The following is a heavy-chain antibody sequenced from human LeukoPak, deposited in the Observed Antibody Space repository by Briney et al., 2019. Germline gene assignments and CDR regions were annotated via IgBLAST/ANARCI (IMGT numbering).Heavy chain of an antibody. CDR2: IIPIFGTA. CDR3: ARGGQWEPQAWAFDI. CDR1: GGTFSSYA. J-gene: IGHJ3*02. V-gene: IGHV1-69*13. Sequence: SVKVSCKASGGTFSSYAISWVRQAPGQGLEWMGGIIPIFGTANYAQKFQGRVTITADESTSTAYMELSSLRSEDTAVYCCARGGQWEPQAWAFDIWGQGTMVTVSS. D-gene: IGHD1-26*01.